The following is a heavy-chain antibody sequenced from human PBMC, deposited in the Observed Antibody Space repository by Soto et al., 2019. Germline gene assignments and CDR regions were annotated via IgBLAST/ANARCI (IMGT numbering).Heavy chain of an antibody. CDR2: IYYGGST. J-gene: IGHJ4*02. CDR1: GDSISTDY. CDR3: AKNWNWGSLVH. Sequence: SATLSLTCPVSGDSISTDYWSWLRQSPGKGLEWIGFIYYGGSTNYNPSLKSRVTISVDTPKNQFSLKLSSVTAADTAVYYCAKNWNWGSLVHWGQGTLVTVS. V-gene: IGHV4-59*08. D-gene: IGHD7-27*01.